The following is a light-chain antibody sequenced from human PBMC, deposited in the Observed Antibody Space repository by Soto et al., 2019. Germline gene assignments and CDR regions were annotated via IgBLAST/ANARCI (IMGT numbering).Light chain of an antibody. CDR2: EGS. V-gene: IGLV2-23*01. CDR3: CSYAGSSSYV. Sequence: QSALTQPASVSGSPGQSITISCTGTSSDVGSYNLVSWYQQHPGKAPKVMIYEGSKRPSGASNRFSGSKSGNTASLTISGLQAEDEADYYCCSYAGSSSYVFGTGTKVTVL. J-gene: IGLJ1*01. CDR1: SSDVGSYNL.